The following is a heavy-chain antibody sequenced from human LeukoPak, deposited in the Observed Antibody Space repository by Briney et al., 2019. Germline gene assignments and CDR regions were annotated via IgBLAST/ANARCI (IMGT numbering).Heavy chain of an antibody. J-gene: IGHJ4*02. D-gene: IGHD6-19*01. Sequence: AGGSLRLSCAASRFTFSSYAMSWVRQAPGKGLEWVSAISGSGGSTYYADSVKGRFTISRDNSKNTLYLQMNSLRAEDTAVYYCAKDSSSGVYYFDYWGQGTLVTVSS. CDR2: ISGSGGST. V-gene: IGHV3-23*01. CDR3: AKDSSSGVYYFDY. CDR1: RFTFSSYA.